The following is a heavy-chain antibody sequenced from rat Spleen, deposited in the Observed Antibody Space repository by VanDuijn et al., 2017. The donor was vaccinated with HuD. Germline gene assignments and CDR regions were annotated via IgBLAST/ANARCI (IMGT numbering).Heavy chain of an antibody. CDR2: ITYSGGT. CDR1: GFSITSNY. CDR3: ARSLGRVYNNYFDY. D-gene: IGHD1-10*01. J-gene: IGHJ2*01. Sequence: EVQLQESGPGLVKPSQSLSLTCSVTGFSITSNYWGWIRKFPGNKKEWMGYITYSGGTTYNPSLRSRISITRDTSKNQFFLHLNSVTTEDTATYYCARSLGRVYNNYFDYWGQGVMVTVSS. V-gene: IGHV3-1*01.